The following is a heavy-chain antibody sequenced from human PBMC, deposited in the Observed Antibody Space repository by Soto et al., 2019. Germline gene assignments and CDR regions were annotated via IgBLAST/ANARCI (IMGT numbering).Heavy chain of an antibody. D-gene: IGHD4-4*01. V-gene: IGHV4-59*08. J-gene: IGHJ4*02. Sequence: WETCCLYCTLSVDSRNSCCCSWKLVSPGKGLEWIGFIYYSGSTKYKPSLKSRVTISVDTSKNQFSLKVSSATAADIAVYYCARHSNRNYGLYYFDYWGLGALVTVSS. CDR3: ARHSNRNYGLYYFDY. CDR1: VDSRNSCC. CDR2: IYYSGST.